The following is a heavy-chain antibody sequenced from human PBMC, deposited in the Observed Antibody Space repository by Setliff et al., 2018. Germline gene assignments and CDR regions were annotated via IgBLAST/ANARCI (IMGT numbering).Heavy chain of an antibody. Sequence: PSETLSLTCSVSDGSISSFYWSWIRQPPGKGLEWIGYINYSGSTNYNPSLKSRVIISVDSSKNQVSLKLSSVTAADTAMYYCARRVNYYDSSGYYYSWFYFDYWGQGTLVTVSS. D-gene: IGHD3-22*01. CDR1: DGSISSFY. V-gene: IGHV4-59*01. CDR3: ARRVNYYDSSGYYYSWFYFDY. CDR2: INYSGST. J-gene: IGHJ4*02.